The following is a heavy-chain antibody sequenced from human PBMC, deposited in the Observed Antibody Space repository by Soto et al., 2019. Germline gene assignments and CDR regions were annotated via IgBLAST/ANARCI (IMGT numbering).Heavy chain of an antibody. CDR3: ATWAGQVRGFGGPFDY. V-gene: IGHV1-18*04. D-gene: IGHD2-15*01. CDR1: GYTFSNHG. CDR2: ISGYNGDT. J-gene: IGHJ4*02. Sequence: ASVKVSCKAFGYTFSNHGVSWVRRAPGQGLEWMGWISGYNGDTTYAQSLQGRVTMTTDTSTNTAYVELRSLRSDDTAVYYCATWAGQVRGFGGPFDYWGQGTLVTVSS.